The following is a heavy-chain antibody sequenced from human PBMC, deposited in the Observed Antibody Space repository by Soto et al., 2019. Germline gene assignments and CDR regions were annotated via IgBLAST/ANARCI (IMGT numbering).Heavy chain of an antibody. CDR2: ISYDGRNK. D-gene: IGHD6-13*01. Sequence: QVHLVESGGGVVQPGRSLRLSCAASGFTFSTYGMHWVRQASGKGLEWVAVISYDGRNKYDVDSVKGRLTISKDNSKNTLYLQMNSLRAEDTAVYYCAKDGIPAATNYYYYMDVWGKGTAVTVSS. CDR1: GFTFSTYG. CDR3: AKDGIPAATNYYYYMDV. J-gene: IGHJ6*03. V-gene: IGHV3-30*18.